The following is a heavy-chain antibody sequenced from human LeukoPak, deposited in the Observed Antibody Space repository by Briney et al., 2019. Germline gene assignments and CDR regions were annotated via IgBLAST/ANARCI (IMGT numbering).Heavy chain of an antibody. J-gene: IGHJ4*02. CDR2: ISGSGGST. CDR1: GFTFSSYA. Sequence: GGSLRLSCAASGFTFSSYAMSWVRRAPGKGLEWVSAISGSGGSTYYADSVKGRFTISRDDSKNTLYLQMNSLRAEDTAVYYCAKGWDGYNKIDYWGQGTLVTVSS. D-gene: IGHD5-12*01. CDR3: AKGWDGYNKIDY. V-gene: IGHV3-23*01.